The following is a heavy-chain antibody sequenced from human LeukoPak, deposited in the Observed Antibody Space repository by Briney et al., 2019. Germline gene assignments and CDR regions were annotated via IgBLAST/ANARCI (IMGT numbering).Heavy chain of an antibody. D-gene: IGHD6-6*01. J-gene: IGHJ6*03. V-gene: IGHV1-69*05. CDR1: GGTFSSYA. CDR2: IISIFGTA. CDR3: ARDRVSSSPYYDYMDV. Sequence: ASVKVSCKASGGTFSSYAISWVRQAPGQGLEWMGGIISIFGTANYAQKFQGRVTITTDESTSTAYMELSSLRSEDTAVYYCARDRVSSSPYYDYMDVWGKGTTVTVS.